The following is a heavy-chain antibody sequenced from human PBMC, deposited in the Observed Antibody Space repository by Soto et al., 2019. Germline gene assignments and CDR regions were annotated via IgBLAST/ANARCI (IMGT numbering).Heavy chain of an antibody. J-gene: IGHJ3*02. CDR3: TRGRPRITIFGVVTHDAFDI. Sequence: PGGSLRLSCTASGFTFGDYAMSWFRQAPGKGLERVSFIRSKAYGGTTEYAASVKGRFTISRDDSKSIAYLQMNSLKTEDTAVYYCTRGRPRITIFGVVTHDAFDIWGQGTMVTVSS. V-gene: IGHV3-49*03. CDR2: IRSKAYGGTT. CDR1: GFTFGDYA. D-gene: IGHD3-3*01.